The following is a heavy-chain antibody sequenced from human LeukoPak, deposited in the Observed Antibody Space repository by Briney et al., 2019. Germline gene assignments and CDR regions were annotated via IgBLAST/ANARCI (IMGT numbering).Heavy chain of an antibody. Sequence: ASVKVSCKASGDTFINDYIHWVRQAPGQGLEWMGVSNPGSGATTYAQKFQGRVTMTRDMSTSTVYMELRSLRSADTAVYYCARGNDGGPHYYYYFMDVWGKGTTVTVSS. D-gene: IGHD1-1*01. J-gene: IGHJ6*03. CDR1: GDTFINDY. CDR3: ARGNDGGPHYYYYFMDV. CDR2: SNPGSGAT. V-gene: IGHV1-46*01.